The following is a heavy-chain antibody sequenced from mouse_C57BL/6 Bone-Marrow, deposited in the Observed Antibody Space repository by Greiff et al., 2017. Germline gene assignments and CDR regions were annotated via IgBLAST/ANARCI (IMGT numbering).Heavy chain of an antibody. J-gene: IGHJ3*01. CDR1: GYTFTSYD. V-gene: IGHV1-85*01. CDR2: IYPRDGST. CDR3: ARGGRRAWFAY. Sequence: QVQLQQSGPELVKPGASVKLSCKASGYTFTSYDINWVQQRPGQGLEWIGWIYPRDGSTKYNEKFKGKATLTVDTSSSTAYMGLHSLTSEDSAVXFCARGGRRAWFAYWGQGTLVTVSA.